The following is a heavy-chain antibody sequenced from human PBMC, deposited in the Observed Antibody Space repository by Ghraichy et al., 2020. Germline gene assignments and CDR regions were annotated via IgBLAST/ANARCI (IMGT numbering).Heavy chain of an antibody. CDR3: TADLPGGVSDYFDY. D-gene: IGHD2-8*02. CDR1: GLTFHNAW. CDR2: IISKTDGGTT. Sequence: AGSLRLSCAASGLTFHNAWMSWVRQAPGKGLEWVGRIISKTDGGTTGYAAPVKGRFTISRDDSKNTVFLQMNSLKTEDTAVYYCTADLPGGVSDYFDYWGQGILVTVSS. V-gene: IGHV3-15*01. J-gene: IGHJ4*02.